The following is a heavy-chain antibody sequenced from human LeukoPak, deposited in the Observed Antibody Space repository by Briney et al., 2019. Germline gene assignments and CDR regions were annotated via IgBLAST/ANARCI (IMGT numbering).Heavy chain of an antibody. D-gene: IGHD6-19*01. CDR2: ISYDGSNK. J-gene: IGHJ6*04. Sequence: GGSLRLSCAAYGFSFSSFPFHWVRQAPGKGLEWVAVISYDGSNKYYADSVKGRFTISRDNSKNTLYLQMNSLRAEDTAVYYCAKSGRYSSGWYGPLYYYYGMDVWGKGTTVTVSS. CDR1: GFSFSSFP. CDR3: AKSGRYSSGWYGPLYYYYGMDV. V-gene: IGHV3-30*18.